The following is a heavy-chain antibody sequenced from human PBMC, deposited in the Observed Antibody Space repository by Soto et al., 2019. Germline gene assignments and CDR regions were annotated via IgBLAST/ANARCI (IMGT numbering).Heavy chain of an antibody. D-gene: IGHD3-22*01. CDR1: GYSLAGYW. J-gene: IGHJ4*02. V-gene: IGHV5-10-1*01. CDR2: IDPSDSQT. Sequence: PGESLKIFCKGSGYSLAGYWITWVRQKPGKGLEWMGRIDPSDSQTYYSPSFRGHVTISVTKSITTVFLQWSSLRASDTAMYYCARQIYDSDTGPNFQYYFDSWGQGTPVTVS. CDR3: ARQIYDSDTGPNFQYYFDS.